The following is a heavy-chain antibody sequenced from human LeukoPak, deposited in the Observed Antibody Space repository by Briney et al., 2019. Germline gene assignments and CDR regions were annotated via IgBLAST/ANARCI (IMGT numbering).Heavy chain of an antibody. CDR3: ARGVGPNYYFDY. CDR1: GGSISSYY. D-gene: IGHD1-26*01. V-gene: IGHV4-59*01. J-gene: IGHJ4*01. Sequence: SETLSLTCTVSGGSISSYYWSWIRQPPGKGLEWIGYIYYSGSTNYNPSLKSRVTISVDTSKNQFSLKLSSVAAADTAVYSCARGVGPNYYFDYWGLGTLVTVSS. CDR2: IYYSGST.